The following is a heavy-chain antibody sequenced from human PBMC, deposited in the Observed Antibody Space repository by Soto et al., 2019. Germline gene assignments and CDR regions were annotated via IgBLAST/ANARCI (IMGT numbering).Heavy chain of an antibody. J-gene: IGHJ4*02. CDR1: GFTFSNYW. D-gene: IGHD6-19*01. V-gene: IGHV3-74*01. CDR3: AGGSGWESES. CDR2: INTDGSTT. Sequence: EVQLVESGGGLVQPGGSLRLSCAASGFTFSNYWMHWVRQAPGKGPVWVSRINTDGSTTNYADSVKGRFTISRDNAKNTLYLQTNSLGAEDTAVYYCAGGSGWESESWGQGTLVTVSS.